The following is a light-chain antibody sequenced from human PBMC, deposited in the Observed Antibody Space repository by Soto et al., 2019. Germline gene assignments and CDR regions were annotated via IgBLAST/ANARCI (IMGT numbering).Light chain of an antibody. CDR3: QQTDSXPST. CDR2: AAS. Sequence: AIQLTQSPSSLSASVGDRVTITCRASQVINSFLAWYQQKPGKAPKLLIYAASSLQTGVPSRFSGSGSATDFTLTINSLQPEDFATYYSQQTDSXPSTSGVGTKV. V-gene: IGKV1-13*02. J-gene: IGKJ4*01. CDR1: QVINSF.